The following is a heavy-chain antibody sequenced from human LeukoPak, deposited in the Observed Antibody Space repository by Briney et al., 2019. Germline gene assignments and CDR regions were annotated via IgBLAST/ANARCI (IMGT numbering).Heavy chain of an antibody. J-gene: IGHJ4*02. CDR3: GRDPRLGIRGYTYGYIDS. CDR2: INTNTGNP. V-gene: IGHV7-4-1*02. D-gene: IGHD5-18*01. CDR1: GYTFTSYA. Sequence: ASVKVSCKTSGYTFTSYAISWVRQAPGQGLEWMGWINTNTGNPTYAQGFAGRYVFSLDTSVSTAYLQISGLKADDTAVYYCGRDPRLGIRGYTYGYIDSWGQGTLVIVSS.